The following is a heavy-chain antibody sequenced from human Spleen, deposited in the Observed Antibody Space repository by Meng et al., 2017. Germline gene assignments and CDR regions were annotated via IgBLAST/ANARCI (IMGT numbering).Heavy chain of an antibody. Sequence: QVHLLQSGTEVKKPGASARGSCTASAYASGTKGISWVRQAPGQGLEWMGWFVNYGDTYPAPKFQGRVTMTTDTYTNTVFMELRSLTSDDTAVYYCVKGTPGRSYCDYWGPGTLVTVSS. CDR1: AYASGTKG. CDR3: VKGTPGRSYCDY. V-gene: IGHV1-18*01. CDR2: FVNYGDT. J-gene: IGHJ4*02. D-gene: IGHD3-10*01.